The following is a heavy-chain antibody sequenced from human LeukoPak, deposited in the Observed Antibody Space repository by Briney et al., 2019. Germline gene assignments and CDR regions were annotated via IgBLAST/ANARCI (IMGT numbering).Heavy chain of an antibody. CDR2: INHSGST. Sequence: SETLSLTCAVYGGSFSGYYWSWIRQPPGKGLEWIGEINHSGSTNYNPSLKSRVTISVDTSKNQFSLKLSSVTAADTAVYYCARSKGPLYSGYDLDYWGQGTLVTVSS. J-gene: IGHJ4*02. V-gene: IGHV4-34*01. D-gene: IGHD5-12*01. CDR1: GGSFSGYY. CDR3: ARSKGPLYSGYDLDY.